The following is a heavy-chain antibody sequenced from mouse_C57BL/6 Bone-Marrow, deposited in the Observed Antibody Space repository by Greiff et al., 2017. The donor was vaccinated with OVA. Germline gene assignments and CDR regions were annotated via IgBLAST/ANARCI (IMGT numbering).Heavy chain of an antibody. CDR2: IYYSGTI. CDR3: AMGRDYDADY. J-gene: IGHJ2*01. V-gene: IGHV3-5*01. Sequence: EVKLVESGPGLVKPSQTVFLTCTVTGISITTGNYRWSWIRQFPGNTLEWIGYIYYSGTITYTPSLTSRTTITRDTPKNQFFLEMNSLTAEDTATYYCAMGRDYDADYWGQGTTLTVSS. CDR1: GISITTGNYR. D-gene: IGHD2-4*01.